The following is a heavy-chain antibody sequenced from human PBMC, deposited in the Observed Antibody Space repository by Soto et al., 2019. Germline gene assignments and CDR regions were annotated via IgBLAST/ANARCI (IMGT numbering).Heavy chain of an antibody. Sequence: LRLSYAASGFTFSSYAMHWVRQAPGKGLEWVAVISYDGSNKYYADSVKGRFTISRDNSKNTLYLQMNSLRAEDTAVYYCARQSSSWDNWFDPWGQGTWVNVSS. V-gene: IGHV3-30-3*01. J-gene: IGHJ5*02. D-gene: IGHD6-13*01. CDR2: ISYDGSNK. CDR1: GFTFSSYA. CDR3: ARQSSSWDNWFDP.